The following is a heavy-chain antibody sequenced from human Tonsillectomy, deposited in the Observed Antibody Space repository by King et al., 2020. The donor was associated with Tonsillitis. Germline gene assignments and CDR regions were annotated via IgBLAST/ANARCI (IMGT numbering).Heavy chain of an antibody. Sequence: VQLVESGGGVVQPGRSLRLSCAASGFTFNSYGMHWVRQAPGKGLEWVASIWYDGSDKYYADSVKGRFTISRDNSKNTLYLQMNSLRAEDTAVYFCAGGAGAYELDYGMDVWGQGTTVTVSS. CDR1: GFTFNSYG. CDR3: AGGAGAYELDYGMDV. J-gene: IGHJ6*02. D-gene: IGHD1-26*01. V-gene: IGHV3-33*01. CDR2: IWYDGSDK.